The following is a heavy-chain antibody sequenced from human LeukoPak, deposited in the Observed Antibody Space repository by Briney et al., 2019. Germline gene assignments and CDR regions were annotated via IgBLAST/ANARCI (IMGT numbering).Heavy chain of an antibody. Sequence: GGSLRLSCAASGFNFRNYAMHWVRQAPGKGLEYVTAISDNGGSTFYGNSVKGRFTISRDNSKSTLYLQMGSLRAEDMAVYYCARDGGGSPDYWGQGTLVTVSS. CDR2: ISDNGGST. D-gene: IGHD1-26*01. J-gene: IGHJ4*02. CDR1: GFNFRNYA. CDR3: ARDGGGSPDY. V-gene: IGHV3-64*01.